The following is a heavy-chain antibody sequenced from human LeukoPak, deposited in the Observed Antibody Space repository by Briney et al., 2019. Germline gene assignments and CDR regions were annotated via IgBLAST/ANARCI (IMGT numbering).Heavy chain of an antibody. Sequence: PGGSLGLSCAASGFTFSYYAMHWVRRAPGKGLEWVAFIRYDGSDRYYADSVKGRFTISRDNSQNTLELHMSSLRPEDTAMYYCVRGLSSSDGWYCFDLWGQGTLVTVSS. V-gene: IGHV3-30*02. D-gene: IGHD6-19*01. J-gene: IGHJ4*02. CDR3: VRGLSSSDGWYCFDL. CDR2: IRYDGSDR. CDR1: GFTFSYYA.